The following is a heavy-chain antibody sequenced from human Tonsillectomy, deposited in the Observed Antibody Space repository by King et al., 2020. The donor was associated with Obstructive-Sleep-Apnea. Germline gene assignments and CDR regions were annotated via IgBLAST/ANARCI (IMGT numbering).Heavy chain of an antibody. CDR1: GGSISSYS. CDR3: ARGRKTPDFDY. CDR2: IYYSGST. V-gene: IGHV4-59*01. Sequence: QLQESGPGLVKPSETLSLTCTVSGGSISSYSWSWIRQPPGKGLGWIGYIYYSGSTNYNPSLKSRVTISVDTSKNQFSLKLSSVTAADTAVYYCARGRKTPDFDYWGQGTLVTVSS. J-gene: IGHJ4*02.